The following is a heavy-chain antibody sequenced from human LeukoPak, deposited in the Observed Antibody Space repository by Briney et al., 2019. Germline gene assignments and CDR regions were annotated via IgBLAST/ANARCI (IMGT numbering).Heavy chain of an antibody. V-gene: IGHV3-23*01. D-gene: IGHD5-18*01. CDR3: AKIGVQLWQTRYFDY. CDR2: ISGNGDNT. Sequence: GGSLRLSCAASGFTFSSYAMGWVRQAPGKGLEWVSIISGNGDNTYYADSVKGRFTISRGNSKNTLYLQMNSLRAEDTAVYYCAKIGVQLWQTRYFDYWGQGTLVTVSS. CDR1: GFTFSSYA. J-gene: IGHJ4*02.